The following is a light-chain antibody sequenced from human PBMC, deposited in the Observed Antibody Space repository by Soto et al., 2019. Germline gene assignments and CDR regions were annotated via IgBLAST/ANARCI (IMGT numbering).Light chain of an antibody. V-gene: IGKV4-1*01. CDR3: QQYYSDFFT. CDR2: WAS. Sequence: DIVMTQSPDSLAMSLGERATINCKSSQSLLYSSNNKTYLAWYQHKPGQSPKMLIFWASARESGVPDRFSGSGSETDFTLTISRLQAEDAAVYYCQQYYSDFFTFGLGTRLEIK. J-gene: IGKJ2*01. CDR1: QSLLYSSNNKTY.